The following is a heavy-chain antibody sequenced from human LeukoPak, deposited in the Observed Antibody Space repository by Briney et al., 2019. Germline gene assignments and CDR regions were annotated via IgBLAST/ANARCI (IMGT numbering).Heavy chain of an antibody. V-gene: IGHV4-34*01. CDR3: ARESSHYYMDV. CDR1: GGSFSGYY. CDR2: INHSGST. D-gene: IGHD2-2*01. J-gene: IGHJ6*03. Sequence: SETLSLTCAVYGGSFSGYYWSWIRQPPGKGLEWIGGINHSGSTNYNPSLKSRVTISVDTSKNQFSLKLSSVTAADTAVYYCARESSHYYMDVWGKGTTVTVSS.